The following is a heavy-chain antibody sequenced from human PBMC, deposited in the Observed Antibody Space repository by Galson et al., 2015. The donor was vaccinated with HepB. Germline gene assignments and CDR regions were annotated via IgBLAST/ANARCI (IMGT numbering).Heavy chain of an antibody. CDR3: ARALLLRSREHY. CDR2: IIPIFGTA. V-gene: IGHV1-69*13. Sequence: SVKVSCKASGGTFSSYAISWVRQAPGQGLEWMGGIIPIFGTANYAQKFQGRVTITADESTSTAYMELSSLRSEDTAVYYCARALLLRSREHYWGQGTLVTVSS. CDR1: GGTFSSYA. D-gene: IGHD1-26*01. J-gene: IGHJ4*02.